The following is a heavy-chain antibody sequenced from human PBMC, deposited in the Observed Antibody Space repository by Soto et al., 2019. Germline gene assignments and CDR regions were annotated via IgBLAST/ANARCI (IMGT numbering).Heavy chain of an antibody. D-gene: IGHD2-15*01. CDR2: ISSSSSYI. CDR1: GFTFSSYS. J-gene: IGHJ6*02. V-gene: IGHV3-21*01. Sequence: GGSLRLSCAASGFTFSSYSMNWVRQAPGKGLEWVSSISSSSSYIYYADSVKGRFTISRDNAKNSLYLQMNSLRAEDTAVYYCARDLLSPTAFTVYYYCGMDVWGQGTTVTVSS. CDR3: ARDLLSPTAFTVYYYCGMDV.